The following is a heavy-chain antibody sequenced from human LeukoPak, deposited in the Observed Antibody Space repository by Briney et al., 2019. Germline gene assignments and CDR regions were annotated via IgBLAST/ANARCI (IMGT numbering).Heavy chain of an antibody. J-gene: IGHJ4*02. CDR2: IKSKTDGGTI. V-gene: IGHV3-15*01. CDR3: TTRAVAGSSPY. D-gene: IGHD6-19*01. Sequence: PGGSLRLSCAASGFTFTNAWMSWVRQAPGKGLEWVGRIKSKTDGGTIDYAAPLKGRFTISRDDSKNTLYLQMNSLKIEDTAMYYCTTRAVAGSSPYWGQGTLVTVSS. CDR1: GFTFTNAW.